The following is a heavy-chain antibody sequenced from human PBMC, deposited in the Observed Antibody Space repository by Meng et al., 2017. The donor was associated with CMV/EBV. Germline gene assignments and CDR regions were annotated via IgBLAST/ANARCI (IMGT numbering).Heavy chain of an antibody. J-gene: IGHJ4*02. V-gene: IGHV5-51*01. Sequence: GEYLKISCKGSGYSFTSYWIGWVRQMPGKGLEWMGIIYPGDSDTRYSPSFQGQVTISADKSISTAYLQWSSLKASDTAMYYCARQMRDDSSGWYAFDYWGQGTLVTVSS. D-gene: IGHD6-19*01. CDR2: IYPGDSDT. CDR1: GYSFTSYW. CDR3: ARQMRDDSSGWYAFDY.